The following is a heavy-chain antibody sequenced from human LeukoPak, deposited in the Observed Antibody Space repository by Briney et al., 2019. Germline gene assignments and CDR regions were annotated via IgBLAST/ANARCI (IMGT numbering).Heavy chain of an antibody. CDR1: GITLSNYG. CDR3: AKRGVVIRVILVGFHKEAYYFDS. J-gene: IGHJ4*02. D-gene: IGHD3-22*01. V-gene: IGHV3-23*01. CDR2: ISDSGAIT. Sequence: GGSLRLSCAVSGITLSNYGMSWVRQAPGKGLEWVAGISDSGAITKYADSVKGRFTISRDNSKNTLYLQMNSLRAEDTAVYFCAKRGVVIRVILVGFHKEAYYFDSWGQGALVTVSS.